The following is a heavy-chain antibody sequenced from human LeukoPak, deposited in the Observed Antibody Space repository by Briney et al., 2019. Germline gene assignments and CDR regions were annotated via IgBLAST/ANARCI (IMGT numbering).Heavy chain of an antibody. CDR3: TREIATRGFDY. Sequence: PGRSLRLSCAASGFIFSNYAMHWVRQAPGKGLEWVAVISYDGSNKFYADSVKGRFTISRDNSKNTLYLQMNSLRAEDTAVYYCTREIATRGFDYWGQGTLVTVSS. V-gene: IGHV3-30*04. CDR1: GFIFSNYA. D-gene: IGHD2-2*01. CDR2: ISYDGSNK. J-gene: IGHJ4*02.